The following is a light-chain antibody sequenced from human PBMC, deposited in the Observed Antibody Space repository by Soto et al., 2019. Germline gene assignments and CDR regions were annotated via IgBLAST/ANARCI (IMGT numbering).Light chain of an antibody. J-gene: IGLJ2*01. CDR1: SSNIGTNT. Sequence: QSVLTQPTSASGTPGQRVTISCSGGSSNIGTNTVNWSQQLPGTAPPLLIYSNNQRPSGVPDRFSGSKSGPSTSLAISGLQSEEEADYYCAAWDDSLNGVVFGRGTKVTVL. V-gene: IGLV1-44*01. CDR2: SNN. CDR3: AAWDDSLNGVV.